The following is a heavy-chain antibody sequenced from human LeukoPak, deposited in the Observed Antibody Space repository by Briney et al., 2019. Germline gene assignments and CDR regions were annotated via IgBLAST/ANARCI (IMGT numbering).Heavy chain of an antibody. Sequence: SETLSLTCAVYGGSFSGYYWSWIRQPPGKGLEWIGEINHSGSTNYNPSLKSRVTISIDTSKNQFSLKLSSVTAADTAVYYCARQGYNWNYFSHWGQGTLVTVSS. CDR2: INHSGST. CDR3: ARQGYNWNYFSH. CDR1: GGSFSGYY. D-gene: IGHD1-7*01. J-gene: IGHJ4*02. V-gene: IGHV4-34*01.